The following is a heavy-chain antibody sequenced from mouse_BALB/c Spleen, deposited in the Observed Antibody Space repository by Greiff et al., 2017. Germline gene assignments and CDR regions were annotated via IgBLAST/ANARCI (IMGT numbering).Heavy chain of an antibody. CDR3: ARHSSGYYYAMDY. V-gene: IGHV2-6-2*01. Sequence: VQLKESGPDLVAPSQSLSITCTVSGFSLTSYGVHWVRQPPGKGLEWLVVIWSDGSTTYNSALKSRLSISKDNSKSQVFLKMNSLQTDDTAMYYCARHSSGYYYAMDYWGQGTSVTVAS. D-gene: IGHD3-1*01. CDR1: GFSLTSYG. CDR2: IWSDGST. J-gene: IGHJ4*01.